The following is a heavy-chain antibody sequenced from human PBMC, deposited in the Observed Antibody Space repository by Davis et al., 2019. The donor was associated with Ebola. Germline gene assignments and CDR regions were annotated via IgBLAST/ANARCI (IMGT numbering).Heavy chain of an antibody. D-gene: IGHD1-26*01. CDR3: ARDHGEVVSYFYFDY. CDR1: GYTFTSYY. Sequence: ASVKVSCKASGYTFTSYYMHWVRQAPGQGLEWMGIINPSGGSTSYAQKFQGRVTMTRDTSTSTAYMELSSLRSEDTAVYYCARDHGEVVSYFYFDYWGQGTLVTVSS. V-gene: IGHV1-46*01. CDR2: INPSGGST. J-gene: IGHJ4*02.